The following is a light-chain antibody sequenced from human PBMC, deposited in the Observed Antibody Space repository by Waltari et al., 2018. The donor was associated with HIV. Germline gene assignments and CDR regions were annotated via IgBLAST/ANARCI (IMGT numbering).Light chain of an antibody. Sequence: DIQMTQSPSSLSASVGDRVTITCRASQPISAYLNWFQQKPGKAPNLLIYTTSNLQSGVPSRFCGSGSGTDFTLTITNLQPEDFATYFCQQSYTIPLTFGGGTKVEIK. CDR1: QPISAY. V-gene: IGKV1-39*01. J-gene: IGKJ4*01. CDR2: TTS. CDR3: QQSYTIPLT.